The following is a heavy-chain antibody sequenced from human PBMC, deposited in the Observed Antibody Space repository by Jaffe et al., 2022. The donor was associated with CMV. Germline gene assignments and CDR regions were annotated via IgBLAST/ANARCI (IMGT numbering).Heavy chain of an antibody. CDR3: ARDPYNSGGYGAFDF. CDR1: GFSFSNNW. CDR2: IGQDGKSR. V-gene: IGHV3-7*03. D-gene: IGHD3-22*01. Sequence: EVQLVESGGGLVQTGESLRLSCEVAGFSFSNNWMSWVRQAPGKGLEWVANIGQDGKSRVYMDSVKGRFSITRDNAKNSLYLEMNSLRAEDTAVYYCARDPYNSGGYGAFDFWGQGTMVTVSS. J-gene: IGHJ3*01.